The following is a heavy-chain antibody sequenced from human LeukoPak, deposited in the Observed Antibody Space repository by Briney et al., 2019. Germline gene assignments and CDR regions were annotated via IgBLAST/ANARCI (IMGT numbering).Heavy chain of an antibody. Sequence: GGSLRLSCAASGLTFNNAWTNWVRQAPGEWLKWVGRIKSKTDGWTIDSATPGKGRFTISRDDSQNTLYLQMNSLKIEETAVYYCTTEGGTEYSSSWSDGGFDFWGQGTLVTVSS. CDR2: IKSKTDGWTI. D-gene: IGHD6-13*01. CDR1: GLTFNNAW. V-gene: IGHV3-15*07. J-gene: IGHJ4*02. CDR3: TTEGGTEYSSSWSDGGFDF.